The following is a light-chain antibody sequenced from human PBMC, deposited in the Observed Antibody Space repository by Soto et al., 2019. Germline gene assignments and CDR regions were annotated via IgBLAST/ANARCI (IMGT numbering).Light chain of an antibody. Sequence: QSVLTQPPSVSGAPGQRVTISCTGSSSNIGAGYDVHWYQQLPGTAPKLLIYGNSNRPSGVPDRFSGSKSGTSASLAITGLQAEDEADYYCQSHDSSLSANYVFGTGTKLTVL. CDR3: QSHDSSLSANYV. CDR2: GNS. V-gene: IGLV1-40*01. CDR1: SSNIGAGYD. J-gene: IGLJ1*01.